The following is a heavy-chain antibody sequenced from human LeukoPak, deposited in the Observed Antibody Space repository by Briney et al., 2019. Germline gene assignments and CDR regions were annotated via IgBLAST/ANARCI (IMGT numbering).Heavy chain of an antibody. D-gene: IGHD3-22*01. CDR3: ARVYYYDSSGFYFAY. CDR2: IYYTGST. Sequence: SETLSLTCTVSGGSISSDDYFWTWIRQPPGEGLEWIGYIYYTGSTYYNPSLKSRVSMSLDMSENQFSLRLNSVTAADTAVYYCARVYYYDSSGFYFAYWGQGTLVTVSS. CDR1: GGSISSDDYF. V-gene: IGHV4-30-4*01. J-gene: IGHJ4*02.